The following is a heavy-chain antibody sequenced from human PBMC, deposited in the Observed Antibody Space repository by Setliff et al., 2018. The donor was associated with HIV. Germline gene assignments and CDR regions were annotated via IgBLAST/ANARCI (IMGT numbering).Heavy chain of an antibody. J-gene: IGHJ3*02. V-gene: IGHV3-30*02. D-gene: IGHD5-18*01. CDR2: IHYDGRDQ. CDR3: VKDRGRQLWPNAFDI. CDR1: GFTFSNYG. Sequence: PGGSLRLSCATSGFTFSNYGMHWVRQAPGKGLEWVTFIHYDGRDQYYADSVKGRFTISRDNSKITLYLQMNSLSADDTAVYYCVKDRGRQLWPNAFDISGQGTMVTVSS.